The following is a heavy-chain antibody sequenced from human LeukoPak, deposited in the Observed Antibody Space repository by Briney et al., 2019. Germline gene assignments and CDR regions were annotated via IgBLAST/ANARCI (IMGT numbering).Heavy chain of an antibody. CDR1: GGSISSSSYY. CDR2: INYSRST. J-gene: IGHJ4*02. V-gene: IGHV4-39*01. Sequence: SETLSLTCTVSGGSISSSSYYWGWIRQPPGKGLEWIGRINYSRSTYYNPSLKSRATISVDTSKNQFYLKLSSVTAADTAVYYCAALGGPGIAAAGIDYWGQGTLVTVSS. CDR3: AALGGPGIAAAGIDY. D-gene: IGHD6-13*01.